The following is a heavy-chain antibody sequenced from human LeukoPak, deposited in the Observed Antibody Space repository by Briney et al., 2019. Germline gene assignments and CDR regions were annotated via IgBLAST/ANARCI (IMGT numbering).Heavy chain of an antibody. D-gene: IGHD1-1*01. V-gene: IGHV3-64*01. CDR3: ARGKGDPTWNDAFDI. Sequence: GGSLRLSCAASGFTFSSYAMHWVRQAPGKGLEYVSAISSNGGSTYYANSVKGRFTISRDNSKNTLYLQMGSLRAEDMAVYYCARGKGDPTWNDAFDIWGQGTMVTVSS. CDR1: GFTFSSYA. CDR2: ISSNGGST. J-gene: IGHJ3*02.